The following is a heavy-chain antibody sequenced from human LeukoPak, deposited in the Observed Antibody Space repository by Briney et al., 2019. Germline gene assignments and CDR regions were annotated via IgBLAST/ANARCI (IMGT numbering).Heavy chain of an antibody. D-gene: IGHD2-15*01. V-gene: IGHV1-69*13. CDR1: GGTFSSYA. CDR2: IIPIFGTA. Sequence: GASVKVSCKASGGTFSSYAISWVRQAPGQGLEWMGGIIPIFGTANYAQKFQGRVTITADESTSTAYMGLSSLRSEDTAVYYCASHNTYCSGGSCYGYWGQGTLVTVSS. J-gene: IGHJ4*02. CDR3: ASHNTYCSGGSCYGY.